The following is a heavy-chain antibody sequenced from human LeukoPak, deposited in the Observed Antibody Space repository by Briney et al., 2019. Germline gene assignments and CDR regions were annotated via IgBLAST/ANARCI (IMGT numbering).Heavy chain of an antibody. J-gene: IGHJ6*02. CDR1: VVTFSTYA. V-gene: IGHV3-64*01. CDR2: ISSNGGST. D-gene: IGHD3-10*01. CDR3: ARGMVRGVIVSMDV. Sequence: GGSLRLSCSASVVTFSTYAMHSVRQAPGKGLEYVSAISSNGGSTYYANSVKGRFNISRDNSKNTLYLQMGSLRTEDMAVYYCARGMVRGVIVSMDVWGQGTTVTVSS.